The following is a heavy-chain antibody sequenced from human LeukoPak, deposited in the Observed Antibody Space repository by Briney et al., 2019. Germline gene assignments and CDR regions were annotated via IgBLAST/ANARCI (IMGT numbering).Heavy chain of an antibody. CDR1: RFTFSSYA. D-gene: IGHD3-22*01. CDR2: ISGSGGST. Sequence: GGSLRLSCAASRFTFSSYAMSWVRQAPGKGLEWVSAISGSGGSTYYADSVKGRFTISRDNSKNTLYLQMNSLRAEDTAVYYCAKGRITTIVVVIISPVDFDYWGQGTLVTVSS. CDR3: AKGRITTIVVVIISPVDFDY. V-gene: IGHV3-23*01. J-gene: IGHJ4*02.